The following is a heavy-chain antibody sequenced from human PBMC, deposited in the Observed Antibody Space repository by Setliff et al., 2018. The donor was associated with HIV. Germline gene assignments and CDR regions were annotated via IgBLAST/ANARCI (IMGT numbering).Heavy chain of an antibody. CDR3: AKGEYSSSCFDY. CDR1: GFTVHNYA. V-gene: IGHV3-7*03. Sequence: LSLTCVASGFTVHNYAAHWVRQIPGKGLEWVANIKQDGSEKYYVESVKGRFTISRDNAKNSLYLQMNSLRAEDTALYYCAKGEYSSSCFDYWGQGTLVTVSS. CDR2: IKQDGSEK. D-gene: IGHD6-13*01. J-gene: IGHJ4*02.